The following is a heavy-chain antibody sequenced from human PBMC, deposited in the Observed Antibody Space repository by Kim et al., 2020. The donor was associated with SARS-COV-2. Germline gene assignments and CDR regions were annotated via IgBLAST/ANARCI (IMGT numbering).Heavy chain of an antibody. V-gene: IGHV1-2*02. D-gene: IGHD6-13*01. J-gene: IGHJ4*02. CDR3: ARGIAAAYY. CDR2: GGT. Sequence: GGTNYAQKFQGRVTMTRDTSISTAYMELSRLRSDDTAVYYCARGIAAAYYWGQGTLVTVSS.